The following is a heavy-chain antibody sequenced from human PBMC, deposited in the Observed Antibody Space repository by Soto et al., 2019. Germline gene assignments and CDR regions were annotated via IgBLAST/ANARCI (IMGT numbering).Heavy chain of an antibody. CDR1: GGSISGSPYY. Sequence: QLQLQESGPGLVKPSESLSLTCTVSGGSISGSPYYWGWIRQPPGKGLEWIGSIYYSGSTYYHPSLKSRVPIAVDTSKNQFSLKLSSVTAADTAVYYCARRGGGRTSYYMDVWGKGTTVTVAS. V-gene: IGHV4-39*01. CDR3: ARRGGGRTSYYMDV. CDR2: IYYSGST. J-gene: IGHJ6*03. D-gene: IGHD2-15*01.